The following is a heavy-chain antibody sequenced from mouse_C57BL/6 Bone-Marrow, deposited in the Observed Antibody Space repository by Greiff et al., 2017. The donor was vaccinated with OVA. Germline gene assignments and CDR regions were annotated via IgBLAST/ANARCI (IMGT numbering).Heavy chain of an antibody. D-gene: IGHD1-1*01. V-gene: IGHV5-4*03. Sequence: EVKLVESGGGLVKPGGSLKLSCAASGFTFSSYAMSWVRQTPEKRLEWVATISDGGSYTYYPDNVKGRFTISRDNDKNNLYLQMSHLKSEDTAMYYCARDYYGSSLTFDYWGQGTTLTVSS. CDR1: GFTFSSYA. CDR3: ARDYYGSSLTFDY. CDR2: ISDGGSYT. J-gene: IGHJ2*01.